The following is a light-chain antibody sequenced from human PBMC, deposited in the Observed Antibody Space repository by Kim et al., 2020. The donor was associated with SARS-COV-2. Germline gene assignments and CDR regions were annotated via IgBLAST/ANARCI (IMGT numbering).Light chain of an antibody. CDR3: QAWDSSTVV. Sequence: GSPGQTASIPCAGDKLGDKYACWYQQKPGQSPVLVIYQDSKRPSGIPERFSGSNSGNTDTLTISGTQAMDEADYYCQAWDSSTVVFGGGTQLTVL. V-gene: IGLV3-1*01. J-gene: IGLJ2*01. CDR2: QDS. CDR1: KLGDKY.